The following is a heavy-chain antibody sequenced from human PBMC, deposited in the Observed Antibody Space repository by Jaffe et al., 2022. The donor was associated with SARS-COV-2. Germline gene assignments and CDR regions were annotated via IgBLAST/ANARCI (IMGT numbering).Heavy chain of an antibody. Sequence: EVQLLESGGGLVQPGGSLRLSCAASGFTFGGYAMSWVRQAPGKGLEWVSGISNSGSSTYYGDSVKGRFTISRDNSKNTLYLQMNSLRAEDTAIYYCAKGGEWLRKIDCWGQGTLVTVSS. CDR3: AKGGEWLRKIDC. J-gene: IGHJ4*02. V-gene: IGHV3-23*01. D-gene: IGHD5-12*01. CDR2: ISNSGSST. CDR1: GFTFGGYA.